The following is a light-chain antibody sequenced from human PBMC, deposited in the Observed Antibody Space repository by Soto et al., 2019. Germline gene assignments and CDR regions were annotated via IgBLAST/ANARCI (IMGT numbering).Light chain of an antibody. Sequence: DIQMTQSPSTLSASVGDRVTITCRASQSISSWLAWYQQKPGKAPKLLIYDASSLESGVPSRFSGSGPGTAFTLTISSLQPDDFATYYCHQYNSYSPDTFGQGTNLEIK. CDR2: DAS. CDR1: QSISSW. CDR3: HQYNSYSPDT. J-gene: IGKJ2*01. V-gene: IGKV1-5*01.